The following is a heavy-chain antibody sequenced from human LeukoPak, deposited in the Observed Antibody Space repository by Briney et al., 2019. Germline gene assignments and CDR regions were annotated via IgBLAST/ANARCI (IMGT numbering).Heavy chain of an antibody. CDR3: ARGPIYLWIYYGMDV. V-gene: IGHV3-49*04. Sequence: GGSLRLSCTASGFSLGDHAMTWVRQAPGKGLEWVSFIRSEAYGQTTEYAASVKDRFTISRDNSKGIVYLQMNSLKTEDTAKYYCARGPIYLWIYYGMDVWGQGTTVIVSS. CDR1: GFSLGDHA. J-gene: IGHJ6*02. CDR2: IRSEAYGQTT. D-gene: IGHD3-9*01.